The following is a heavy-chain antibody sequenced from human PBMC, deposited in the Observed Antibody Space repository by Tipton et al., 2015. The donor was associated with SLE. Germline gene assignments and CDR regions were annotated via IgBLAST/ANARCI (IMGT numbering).Heavy chain of an antibody. Sequence: QSGPEVKKPGESLTISCKASGYNFPNYWIGWVRQMPGKGLEWMGISHPGDSDTRYSPSFQGQVTISADKSITTAFLQWSRLKASDSAMYYCAKGTAAGGFDYWGQGTLDTVPS. V-gene: IGHV5-51*03. J-gene: IGHJ4*02. CDR2: SHPGDSDT. CDR1: GYNFPNYW. CDR3: AKGTAAGGFDY. D-gene: IGHD6-13*01.